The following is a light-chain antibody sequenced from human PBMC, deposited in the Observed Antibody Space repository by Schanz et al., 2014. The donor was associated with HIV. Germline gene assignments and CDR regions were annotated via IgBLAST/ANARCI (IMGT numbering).Light chain of an antibody. Sequence: DIQMTQSPSTLSASVGDRVTITCRASQSISSWLAWYQLKPGKAPKLLIYKASSLKSGVPSRFSGSGSGTEFTLTISSLQPDDFATYYCLQDYNSPYTFGQGTKLEIK. CDR1: QSISSW. CDR2: KAS. V-gene: IGKV1-5*03. CDR3: LQDYNSPYT. J-gene: IGKJ2*01.